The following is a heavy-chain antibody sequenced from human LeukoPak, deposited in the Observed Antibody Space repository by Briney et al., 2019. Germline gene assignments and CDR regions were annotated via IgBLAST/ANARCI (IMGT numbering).Heavy chain of an antibody. Sequence: AGGSLRLSCVASGFSFSSYTMTWVRQAPGKGLEWVSAISGSGGSTYYADSVKGRFTISRDNSKNTLYLQMNSLRAEDTAVYYCAKEPNYYDSSGADYWGQGTLVTVSS. CDR3: AKEPNYYDSSGADY. J-gene: IGHJ4*02. CDR2: ISGSGGST. D-gene: IGHD3-22*01. V-gene: IGHV3-23*01. CDR1: GFSFSSYT.